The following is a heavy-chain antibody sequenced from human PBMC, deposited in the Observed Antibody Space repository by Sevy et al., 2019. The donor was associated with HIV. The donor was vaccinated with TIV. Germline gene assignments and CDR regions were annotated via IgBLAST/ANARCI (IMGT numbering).Heavy chain of an antibody. D-gene: IGHD6-13*01. V-gene: IGHV3-21*01. CDR3: VRWDYSTSGYWFDP. J-gene: IGHJ5*02. CDR2: ISSSGHYI. Sequence: GGSLRLSCGASGFTFSRYSMNWVRQAPGKGLEWVSYISSSGHYIQYADSVRGRFTISRDNARDSLDLQMNSLRAEDTAVYFCVRWDYSTSGYWFDPWGQGTLVTVSS. CDR1: GFTFSRYS.